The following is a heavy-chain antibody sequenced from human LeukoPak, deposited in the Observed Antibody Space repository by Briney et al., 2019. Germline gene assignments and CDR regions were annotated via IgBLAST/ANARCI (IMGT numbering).Heavy chain of an antibody. J-gene: IGHJ4*02. CDR1: GFTFSSYW. D-gene: IGHD3-16*02. CDR3: AREDYVWGSYRPFDY. Sequence: GGSLRLSCAASGFTFSSYWMSWVRQAPGKGLEWVANIKQDGSEKYYVDSVKGRFTISRDNAKNSLYLQMNSLRAEDTAVYYCAREDYVWGSYRPFDYWGQGTLVTVSS. CDR2: IKQDGSEK. V-gene: IGHV3-7*01.